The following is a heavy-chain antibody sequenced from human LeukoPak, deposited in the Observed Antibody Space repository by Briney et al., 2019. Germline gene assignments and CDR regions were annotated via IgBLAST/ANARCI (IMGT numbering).Heavy chain of an antibody. V-gene: IGHV3-15*01. D-gene: IGHD6-19*01. Sequence: GGSLRLSCAVSEFTFSAAWMSWVRQAPGKGLEWVGRIKSKADGGTTDYAAPVKGRFTISRDDSKNTLYLQMNSLKAEDTAVYYCAKDLSLRSSDWYPGFDYWGQGTLVTVSS. CDR2: IKSKADGGTT. CDR3: AKDLSLRSSDWYPGFDY. J-gene: IGHJ4*02. CDR1: EFTFSAAW.